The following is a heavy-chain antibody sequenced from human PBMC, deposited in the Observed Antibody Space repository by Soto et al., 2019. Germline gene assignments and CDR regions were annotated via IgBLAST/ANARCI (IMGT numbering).Heavy chain of an antibody. CDR3: AKTSYDSSGYYPFDY. Sequence: EVQLVESGGGLVQPGRSLRLSCAASGFTFDDYAMHWVRQAPGKGLEWVSGISWNSGSIGYADSVKGRFTISRDNAKNSLYLQMNSLRAEDTALYYCAKTSYDSSGYYPFDYWGQGTLVTVSS. D-gene: IGHD3-22*01. V-gene: IGHV3-9*01. CDR2: ISWNSGSI. CDR1: GFTFDDYA. J-gene: IGHJ4*02.